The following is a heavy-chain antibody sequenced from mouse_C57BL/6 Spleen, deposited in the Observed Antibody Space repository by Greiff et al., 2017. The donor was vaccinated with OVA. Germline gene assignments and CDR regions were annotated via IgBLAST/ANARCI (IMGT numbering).Heavy chain of an antibody. Sequence: VQLQQPGAELVMPGASVKLSCKASGYTFTSYWMHWVKQRPGQGLEWIGEIDPSDSYTNYNQKFKGKSTLTVDKSSSTAYMQLSSLTSEDSAVYYCARSPLYDYDGLDYWGQGTTLTVSS. V-gene: IGHV1-69*01. CDR3: ARSPLYDYDGLDY. CDR1: GYTFTSYW. D-gene: IGHD2-4*01. CDR2: IDPSDSYT. J-gene: IGHJ2*01.